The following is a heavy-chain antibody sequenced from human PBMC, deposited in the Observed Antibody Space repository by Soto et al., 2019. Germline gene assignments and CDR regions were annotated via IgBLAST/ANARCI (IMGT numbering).Heavy chain of an antibody. Sequence: LSLTCTVSGGSISSGGYYWSWIRQHPGKGLEWIGYIYYSGSTYYNPSLKSRVTISVDTSKNQFSLKLSSVTAADTAVYYCARDKYGDGYNNYYFDYWGQGTLVTVSS. CDR2: IYYSGST. V-gene: IGHV4-31*03. J-gene: IGHJ4*02. D-gene: IGHD5-12*01. CDR3: ARDKYGDGYNNYYFDY. CDR1: GGSISSGGYY.